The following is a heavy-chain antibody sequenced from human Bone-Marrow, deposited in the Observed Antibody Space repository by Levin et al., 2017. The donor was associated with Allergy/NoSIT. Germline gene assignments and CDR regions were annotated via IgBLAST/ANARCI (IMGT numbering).Heavy chain of an antibody. CDR2: ISGSGDSA. D-gene: IGHD2-15*01. CDR3: AKVGGRGVVVIAAHRLFDF. Sequence: GESLKISCAASGFTFSSFALSWVRQAPGRALEWVAAISGSGDSAYYADSVKARFTISRDNSKNTLSLQMYSLRAEDTAIYYCAKVGGRGVVVIAAHRLFDFWGQGTLVTVSS. J-gene: IGHJ4*02. V-gene: IGHV3-23*01. CDR1: GFTFSSFA.